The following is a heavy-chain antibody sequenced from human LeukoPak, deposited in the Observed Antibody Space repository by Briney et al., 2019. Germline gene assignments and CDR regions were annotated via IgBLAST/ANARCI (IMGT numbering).Heavy chain of an antibody. Sequence: PSETLSLTCTVSGYSISSGYYWGWIRQPPGKGLEWLGSIYYSGSSYYNPSLKSRVTISIETSKNQFSLKLSSVTAADTAVYYCARSPFRLRRYYDSSGPDWGQGTLVTVSS. D-gene: IGHD3-22*01. CDR2: IYYSGSS. J-gene: IGHJ4*02. V-gene: IGHV4-38-2*02. CDR3: ARSPFRLRRYYDSSGPD. CDR1: GYSISSGYY.